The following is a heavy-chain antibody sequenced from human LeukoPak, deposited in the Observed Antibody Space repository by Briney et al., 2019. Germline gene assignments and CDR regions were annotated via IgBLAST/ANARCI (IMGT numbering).Heavy chain of an antibody. CDR1: GYTFTSYG. CDR2: ISAYNGNT. CDR3: ARGLWFGDENPPYFDY. Sequence: ASVKVSCKASGYTFTSYGISWVRQAPGQGLEWMGWISAYNGNTNYAQKLQGRVTMTTDTSTSTAYMELRSLRSDDTAVYYCARGLWFGDENPPYFDYWGQGILVTVSS. V-gene: IGHV1-18*01. D-gene: IGHD3-10*01. J-gene: IGHJ4*02.